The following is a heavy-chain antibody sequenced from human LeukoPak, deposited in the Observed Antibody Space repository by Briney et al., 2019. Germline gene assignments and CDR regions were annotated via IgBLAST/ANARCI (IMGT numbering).Heavy chain of an antibody. V-gene: IGHV1-18*04. J-gene: IGHJ3*02. D-gene: IGHD6-13*01. Sequence: ASVKVSCKASGYTFTGYYMHWVRQAPGQGLEWMGWISAYNGNTNYAQKLQGRVIMTTDTSTSTAYMELRSLRSDDTAVYYCARDVPYSSSWYLNAFDIWGQGTMVTVSS. CDR2: ISAYNGNT. CDR3: ARDVPYSSSWYLNAFDI. CDR1: GYTFTGYY.